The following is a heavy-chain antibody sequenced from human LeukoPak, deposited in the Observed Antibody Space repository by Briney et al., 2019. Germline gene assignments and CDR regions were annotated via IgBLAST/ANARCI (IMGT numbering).Heavy chain of an antibody. V-gene: IGHV3-30-3*01. J-gene: IGHJ4*02. D-gene: IGHD3-3*01. CDR1: GFTFSSYA. CDR3: ARWGYDFWSGLDY. CDR2: ISYDGSNK. Sequence: GGSLRLSCAASGFTFSSYAMHWVSQAPGKGLEWVAVISYDGSNKYYADSVKGRFTISRDNSKNTLYLQMNSLRAEDTAVYYCARWGYDFWSGLDYWGQGTLVTVSS.